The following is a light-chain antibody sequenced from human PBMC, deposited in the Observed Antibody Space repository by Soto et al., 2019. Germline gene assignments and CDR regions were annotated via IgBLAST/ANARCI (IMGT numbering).Light chain of an antibody. Sequence: DVQMTQSPSSLSASVGDRVTITCRASQGISSFLAWYQQIPGKVPKLLIYAASSLQSGVPSRFSGSGFGTDFTLTITSLQPEDFATYYCQQVESYPSTFGGGTKVDIK. CDR3: QQVESYPST. V-gene: IGKV1-9*01. J-gene: IGKJ4*01. CDR2: AAS. CDR1: QGISSF.